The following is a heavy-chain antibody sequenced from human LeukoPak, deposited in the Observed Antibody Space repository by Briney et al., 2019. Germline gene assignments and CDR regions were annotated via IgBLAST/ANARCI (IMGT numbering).Heavy chain of an antibody. V-gene: IGHV4-4*02. CDR3: AREILGGFNPGAY. Sequence: PSETLSLTCTVSLDSTTSNFWSGVRQPPGKGLEWIGEIHRSGSPNYNPSLQSRVTISIDRSRNQIALELSSVTAADTAVYYCAREILGGFNPGAYWGQGTLVTVSS. CDR2: IHRSGSP. CDR1: LDSTTSNF. J-gene: IGHJ4*02. D-gene: IGHD1-14*01.